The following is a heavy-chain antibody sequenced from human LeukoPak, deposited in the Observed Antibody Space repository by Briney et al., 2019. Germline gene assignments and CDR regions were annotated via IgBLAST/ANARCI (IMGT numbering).Heavy chain of an antibody. J-gene: IGHJ4*02. V-gene: IGHV1-3*01. D-gene: IGHD5-12*01. CDR1: GYTFTSYA. CDR2: INAGNGNT. Sequence: ASVRVSCKASGYTFTSYAMHWVPQAPGQRLEGMRWINAGNGNTKYSQKFQGRVTITRDTSASTAYMELSSLRSEDTAVYYCARDSRLRGYSGYGYWGQGTLVTVSS. CDR3: ARDSRLRGYSGYGY.